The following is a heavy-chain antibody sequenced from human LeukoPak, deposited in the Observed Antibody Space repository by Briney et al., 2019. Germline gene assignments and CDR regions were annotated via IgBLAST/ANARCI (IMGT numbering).Heavy chain of an antibody. CDR3: ARTTSFTASGYDY. J-gene: IGHJ4*02. D-gene: IGHD6-25*01. Sequence: GASVKVSCKASGYTFTGCYMHWVRQAPGQGLEWMGWINPNSGGTNYAQKFQGRVTITRDTSISTSYMELRSLRSDDTAVYFCARTTSFTASGYDYWGQGTLVTVSS. CDR1: GYTFTGCY. CDR2: INPNSGGT. V-gene: IGHV1-2*02.